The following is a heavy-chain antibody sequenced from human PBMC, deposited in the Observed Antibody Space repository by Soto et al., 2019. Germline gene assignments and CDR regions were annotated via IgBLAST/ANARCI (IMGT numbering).Heavy chain of an antibody. J-gene: IGHJ3*01. CDR3: AKKGLGSLATYCSTGDCRYDVDL. V-gene: IGHV3-23*01. CDR2: ISGGGDGT. Sequence: EVQLLESGGGLVQPGGSLRLSCAASGFTFGNYAMIWVRQAPGKGLEWVSTISGGGDGTYYADSVRGRFTISRENSRNTVYLQMNSLRAEDTAVYYCAKKGLGSLATYCSTGDCRYDVDLWGQGTMVTVSS. D-gene: IGHD2-8*01. CDR1: GFTFGNYA.